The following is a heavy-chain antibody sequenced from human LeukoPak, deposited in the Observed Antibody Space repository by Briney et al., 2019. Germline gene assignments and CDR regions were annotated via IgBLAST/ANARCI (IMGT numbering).Heavy chain of an antibody. CDR3: ARVPYYCSSTSCYFYMDV. Sequence: SETLSLTCTVSGGSISGSFWSWIRQPAGKGLEWIGRIYASGRTNYNPSLKSRITMSVDTSKNQFSLKLSSVTAADTAVYYCARVPYYCSSTSCYFYMDVWGKGTTVTVSS. D-gene: IGHD2-2*01. V-gene: IGHV4-4*07. CDR2: IYASGRT. J-gene: IGHJ6*03. CDR1: GGSISGSF.